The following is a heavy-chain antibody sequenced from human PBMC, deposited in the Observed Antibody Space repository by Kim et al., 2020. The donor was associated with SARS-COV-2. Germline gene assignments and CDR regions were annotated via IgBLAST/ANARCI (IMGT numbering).Heavy chain of an antibody. CDR3: ARPVVSASRLFYYFYGMDV. CDR1: GGSISSFY. CDR2: IYNSGST. J-gene: IGHJ6*02. Sequence: SETLSLTCTVSGGSISSFYWSWIRQPPGKGLEWIGYIYNSGSTSYNPSLKSRGTITADTYNNQFPLKLSSVTAADTAVYYCARPVVSASRLFYYFYGMDVWGQGTTVTVSS. V-gene: IGHV4-59*08. D-gene: IGHD2-15*01.